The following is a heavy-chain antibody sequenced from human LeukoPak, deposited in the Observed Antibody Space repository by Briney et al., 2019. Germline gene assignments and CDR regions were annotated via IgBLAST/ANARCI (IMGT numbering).Heavy chain of an antibody. J-gene: IGHJ4*02. CDR1: GFTFNTYT. CDR3: ATVSYGDLDY. V-gene: IGHV3-21*04. D-gene: IGHD4-17*01. Sequence: GGSLRLSCAASGFTFNTYTMNWVRQAPGKGLEWVSSISSRSSNIYYADSVKGRFTISRDNANNSLYLQMNSLRAEDTAVYYCATVSYGDLDYWGQGTLVTVSS. CDR2: ISSRSSNI.